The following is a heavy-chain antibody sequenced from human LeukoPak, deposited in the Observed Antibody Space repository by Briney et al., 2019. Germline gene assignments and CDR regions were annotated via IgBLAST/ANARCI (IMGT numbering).Heavy chain of an antibody. CDR3: ASPRMVRGSPYGMDV. D-gene: IGHD3-10*01. CDR2: INHSGST. Sequence: PSETLSLTCAVYGGSFSGYYWSWIRQPPGKGLEWIGEINHSGSTNYNPSLKSRVTISVDTSKNQFSLKLSSVTAADTAVYYCASPRMVRGSPYGMDVWGQGTTVTVSS. J-gene: IGHJ6*02. V-gene: IGHV4-34*01. CDR1: GGSFSGYY.